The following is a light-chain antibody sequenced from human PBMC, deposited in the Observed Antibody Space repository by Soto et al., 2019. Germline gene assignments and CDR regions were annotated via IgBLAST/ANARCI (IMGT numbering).Light chain of an antibody. CDR2: DVS. Sequence: QSALTQPASVSGSPGQSITISCTGTSSDVGGYNYVSWYQQYPGKDPKLMIYDVSNRPSRVSNRFSGSKSGNTASLTISGLQAEDEADYYCSSYTSSSTLVVFGGGTKLTVL. CDR3: SSYTSSSTLVV. J-gene: IGLJ2*01. V-gene: IGLV2-14*01. CDR1: SSDVGGYNY.